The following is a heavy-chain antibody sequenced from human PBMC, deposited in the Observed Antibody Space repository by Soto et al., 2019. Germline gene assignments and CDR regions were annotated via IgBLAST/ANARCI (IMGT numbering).Heavy chain of an antibody. D-gene: IGHD5-18*01. J-gene: IGHJ4*02. CDR1: GGSISSYY. V-gene: IGHV4-59*01. CDR2: IYYSGST. Sequence: SETLSLTCTVSGGSISSYYWSWIRQPPGKGLEWIGYIYYSGSTNYNPSLKSRVTISVDTSKNQFSLKLSSVTAADTAVYYCARVVDTAMVYFDYWGQGTLVTVSS. CDR3: ARVVDTAMVYFDY.